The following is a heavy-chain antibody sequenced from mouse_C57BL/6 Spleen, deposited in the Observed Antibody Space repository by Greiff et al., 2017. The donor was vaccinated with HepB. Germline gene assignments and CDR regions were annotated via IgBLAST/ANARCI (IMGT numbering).Heavy chain of an antibody. CDR2: ISNGGGST. V-gene: IGHV5-12*01. CDR3: ARQGTGTWYFDV. J-gene: IGHJ1*03. D-gene: IGHD4-1*01. Sequence: EVQVVESGGGLVQPGGSLKLSCAASGFTFSDYYMYWVRQTPEKRLEWVAYISNGGGSTYYPDTVKGRFTISRDNAKNTLYLQMSRLKSEDTAMYYCARQGTGTWYFDVGGTGTTVTVSS. CDR1: GFTFSDYY.